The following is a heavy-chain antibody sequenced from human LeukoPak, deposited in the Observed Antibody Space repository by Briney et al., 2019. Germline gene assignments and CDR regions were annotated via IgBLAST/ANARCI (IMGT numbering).Heavy chain of an antibody. CDR3: ARESGPRGYYDSSGSYPNDAFDI. CDR2: ISSSGSTI. CDR1: GFTFSSHE. D-gene: IGHD3-22*01. J-gene: IGHJ3*02. V-gene: IGHV3-48*03. Sequence: PGGSLRLSXAASGFTFSSHEMNWVRQAPGKGPEWVSYISSSGSTIDYTESVKGRFTISRDNAKNSLYLQMNSLRAEDTAVYYCARESGPRGYYDSSGSYPNDAFDIWGQGTMVTVSS.